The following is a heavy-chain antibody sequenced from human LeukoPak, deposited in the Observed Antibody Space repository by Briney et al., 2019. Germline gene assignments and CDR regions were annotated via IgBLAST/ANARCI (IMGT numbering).Heavy chain of an antibody. J-gene: IGHJ4*02. V-gene: IGHV3-21*01. CDR3: ARDYDYVWGSYRVFDY. Sequence: GGSLRLSCAASGFTFSSYSMNWVRQAPGKGLEWVPSISSSSSYIYYADSVKGRFTISRDNAKNSLYLQMNSLRAEDTAVYYCARDYDYVWGSYRVFDYWGQGTLVTVSS. CDR2: ISSSSSYI. CDR1: GFTFSSYS. D-gene: IGHD3-16*02.